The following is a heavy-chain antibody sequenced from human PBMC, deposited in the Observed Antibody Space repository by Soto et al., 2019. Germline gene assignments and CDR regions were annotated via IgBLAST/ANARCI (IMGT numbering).Heavy chain of an antibody. J-gene: IGHJ4*02. CDR3: AKEVPYDFWSGYADY. CDR2: ISGSSEST. V-gene: IGHV3-23*01. Sequence: GGSLRLSCAASGFTFSSFAMTWVRQAPGKGLEWVSTISGSSESTYYADSVKGRFTISRDNSKNTLYLQMNSLRAEDTAVYYCAKEVPYDFWSGYADYWGQGTLVTVSS. CDR1: GFTFSSFA. D-gene: IGHD3-3*01.